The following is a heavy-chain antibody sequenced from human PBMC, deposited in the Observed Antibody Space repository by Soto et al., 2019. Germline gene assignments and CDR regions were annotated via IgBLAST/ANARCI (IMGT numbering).Heavy chain of an antibody. J-gene: IGHJ6*02. Sequence: SETLSLTCTVSGGSISSSSYYWGWIRQPPGKGLEWIGSIYYSGSTYYNPSLKSRVTISVDTSKNQFSLKLSSVTAADTAVYYCASSYSSSWYESYYYGMDVWGQGTTVTV. CDR2: IYYSGST. CDR1: GGSISSSSYY. D-gene: IGHD6-13*01. V-gene: IGHV4-39*01. CDR3: ASSYSSSWYESYYYGMDV.